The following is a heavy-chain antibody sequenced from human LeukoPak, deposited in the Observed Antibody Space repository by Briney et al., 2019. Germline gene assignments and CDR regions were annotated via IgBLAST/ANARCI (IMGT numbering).Heavy chain of an antibody. V-gene: IGHV3-23*01. CDR2: ISGSGGST. Sequence: PGGSLRLSCAASGFTFSSYAMSWVRQAPGKGLEWVLAISGSGGSTYYADSVKGRFTISRDNSKNTLYLQMNSLRAEDTAVYYCAKVKSMVRGVIGWFDPWGQGTLVTVSS. CDR1: GFTFSSYA. D-gene: IGHD3-10*01. J-gene: IGHJ5*02. CDR3: AKVKSMVRGVIGWFDP.